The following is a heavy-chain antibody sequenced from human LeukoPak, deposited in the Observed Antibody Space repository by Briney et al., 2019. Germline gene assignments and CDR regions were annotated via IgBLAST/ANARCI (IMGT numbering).Heavy chain of an antibody. J-gene: IGHJ3*02. CDR3: ARMGTGGSCREAFDI. CDR1: GFSLSTSGMC. V-gene: IGHV2-70*11. D-gene: IGHD2-15*01. Sequence: SGPALVKPTQTLTLTCTSSGFSLSTSGMCVSWIRQPPGKALEWLARIDWDDDKYYSTSLKTRLTISKDTSKNQVVLTMTNMDPVDTATYYCARMGTGGSCREAFDIWGQGTMVTVSS. CDR2: IDWDDDK.